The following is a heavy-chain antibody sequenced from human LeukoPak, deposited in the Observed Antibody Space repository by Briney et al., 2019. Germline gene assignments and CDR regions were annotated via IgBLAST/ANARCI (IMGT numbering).Heavy chain of an antibody. CDR1: GYTFTSYG. V-gene: IGHV1-18*01. Sequence: GASVKVSRKASGYTFTSYGISWVRQAPGQGLEWMGWISAYNGNTDYAQKLQGRVTMTTDTSTSTAYMELRSLRSDDTAVYYCARLWGFGELFRAFDIWGQGTMVTVSS. CDR2: ISAYNGNT. D-gene: IGHD3-10*01. J-gene: IGHJ3*02. CDR3: ARLWGFGELFRAFDI.